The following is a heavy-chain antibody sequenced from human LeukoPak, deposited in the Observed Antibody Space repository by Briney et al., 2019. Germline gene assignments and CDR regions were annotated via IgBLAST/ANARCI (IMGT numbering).Heavy chain of an antibody. CDR2: INPNSGGT. Sequence: GASVKVSCKASGYTFTGYYMHWVRQAPGQGLEWMGWINPNSGGTNYAQKFQGRVTMTRDTSISTAYMELSRLRSEDTAVYYCARDRGLEKPRRGPTRWYYFDYWGQGTLVTVSS. CDR1: GYTFTGYY. V-gene: IGHV1-2*02. J-gene: IGHJ4*02. D-gene: IGHD3-10*01. CDR3: ARDRGLEKPRRGPTRWYYFDY.